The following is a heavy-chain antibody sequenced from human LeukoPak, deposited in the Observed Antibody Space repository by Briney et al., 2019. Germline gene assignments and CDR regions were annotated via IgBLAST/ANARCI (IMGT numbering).Heavy chain of an antibody. V-gene: IGHV3-23*01. Sequence: GGSLRLSCAASGFTFSSYAMSWVRQAPGKGLEWVSAISGSGGSTYYADSVKGRFTISRDNSKNPLYLQMNSLRAEDTAVYYCAKGKKFNEKYYFDYWGQGTLVTVSS. CDR2: ISGSGGST. CDR3: AKGKKFNEKYYFDY. D-gene: IGHD1-1*01. CDR1: GFTFSSYA. J-gene: IGHJ4*02.